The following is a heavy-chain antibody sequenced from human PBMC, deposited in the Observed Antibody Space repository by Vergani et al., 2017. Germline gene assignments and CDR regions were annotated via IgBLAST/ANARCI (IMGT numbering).Heavy chain of an antibody. D-gene: IGHD4-17*01. J-gene: IGHJ4*02. Sequence: QVQLQESGPGLVKPSQTLSLTCTVSGGSISSGSYYWSWIRQPAGKGLEWIGRIYTSGSTNYNPSLKSRVTMSVDTSKNQFSLNLSSVTAADTAVYYCARDFPGAQGDYWGQGTLVTVSS. V-gene: IGHV4-61*02. CDR1: GGSISSGSYY. CDR2: IYTSGST. CDR3: ARDFPGAQGDY.